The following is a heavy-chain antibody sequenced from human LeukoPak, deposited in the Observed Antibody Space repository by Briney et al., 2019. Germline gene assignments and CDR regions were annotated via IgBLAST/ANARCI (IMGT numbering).Heavy chain of an antibody. CDR3: ARGAGYSSSWYPPGVDY. V-gene: IGHV1-18*04. CDR1: GYTFTSYG. D-gene: IGHD6-13*01. Sequence: ASVKVSCKASGYTFTSYGISWVRQASGQGLEWMGWISAYNGNTNYAQKLQGRVTMTTDTSTSTAYMELRSLRSDDTAVYYCARGAGYSSSWYPPGVDYWGQGTLVTVSS. J-gene: IGHJ4*02. CDR2: ISAYNGNT.